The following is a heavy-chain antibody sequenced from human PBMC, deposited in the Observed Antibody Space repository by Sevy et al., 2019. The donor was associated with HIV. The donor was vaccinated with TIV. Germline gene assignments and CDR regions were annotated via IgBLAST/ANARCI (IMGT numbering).Heavy chain of an antibody. Sequence: GGSLRLSCAASGLTFSSHAMHWVRQAPGKGLEWVAVISSAGSNKYYADSVKGRFTISRDNPKNTLYLQMNSLRPEDTAVYYCTRDAGYSIAWSPSDYWGQGTLVTDSS. D-gene: IGHD6-19*01. CDR3: TRDAGYSIAWSPSDY. J-gene: IGHJ4*02. CDR1: GLTFSSHA. CDR2: ISSAGSNK. V-gene: IGHV3-30-3*01.